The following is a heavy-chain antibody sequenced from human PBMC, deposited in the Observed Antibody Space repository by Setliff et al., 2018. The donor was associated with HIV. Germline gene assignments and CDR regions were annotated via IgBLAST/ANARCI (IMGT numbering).Heavy chain of an antibody. CDR1: GFTFSDYY. Sequence: GASVKVSCAASGFTFSDYYMSWIRQAPGKGLEWLSYISSSSGTYTSYADSVKGRFTVSRDNAGKSMYLQMNSLRVEDTAIYYCAREKGCSGGTCGKAFDIWGQGTMVTVSS. J-gene: IGHJ3*02. CDR2: ISSSSGTYT. V-gene: IGHV3-11*06. D-gene: IGHD2-15*01. CDR3: AREKGCSGGTCGKAFDI.